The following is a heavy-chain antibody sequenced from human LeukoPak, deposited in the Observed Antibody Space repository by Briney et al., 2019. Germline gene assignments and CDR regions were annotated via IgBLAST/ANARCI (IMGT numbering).Heavy chain of an antibody. D-gene: IGHD3/OR15-3a*01. V-gene: IGHV5-51*01. J-gene: IGHJ4*02. CDR2: IYPGDSDT. CDR1: GYSFTSYW. CDR3: ARRFGTGRFDY. Sequence: GESLKISCKSSGYSFTSYWIGWVCQMPGKGLEWMGIIYPGDSDTRYSPSFQGQVTISVDKSISTAYVQWSSLKASDTAMYYCARRFGTGRFDYWGQGTLVTVSS.